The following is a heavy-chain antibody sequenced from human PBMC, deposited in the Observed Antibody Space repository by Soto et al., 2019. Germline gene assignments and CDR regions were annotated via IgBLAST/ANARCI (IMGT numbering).Heavy chain of an antibody. V-gene: IGHV4-59*08. J-gene: IGHJ5*02. D-gene: IGHD2-15*01. CDR2: IYYSGST. CDR3: ARTVVAATTNWFDP. Sequence: SETLSLTCTVSGASINDYFWSWIRQPPGKGLEWIGYIYYSGSTNYNPSLKSRVTISVDTSKNQFSLKLSSVTAADTAVYYCARTVVAATTNWFDPWGQGTLVTVSS. CDR1: GASINDYF.